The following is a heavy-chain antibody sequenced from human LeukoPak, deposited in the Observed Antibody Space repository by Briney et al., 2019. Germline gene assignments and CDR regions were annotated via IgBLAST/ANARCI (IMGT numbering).Heavy chain of an antibody. D-gene: IGHD6-19*01. CDR1: GFTFSSYA. Sequence: GRSLRLSCAASGFTFSSYAMHCVRQAPGKGLEWVAVISYDGSNKYYADSVKGRFTISRDNAKNSLYLQMNSLRAEDTAVYYCARPFVYSSGWYPYWGQGTLVTVSS. CDR3: ARPFVYSSGWYPY. CDR2: ISYDGSNK. V-gene: IGHV3-30*04. J-gene: IGHJ4*02.